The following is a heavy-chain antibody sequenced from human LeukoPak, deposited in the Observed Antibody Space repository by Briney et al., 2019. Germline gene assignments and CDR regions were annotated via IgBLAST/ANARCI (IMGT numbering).Heavy chain of an antibody. CDR1: GFTFSSYA. CDR3: ARGSSGGFDP. CDR2: ISYDGSNK. V-gene: IGHV3-30*01. J-gene: IGHJ5*02. Sequence: GRSLRLSCAASGFTFSSYAMHWVRQAPGKGLEWVAVISYDGSNKYYADSVEGRFTISRDNSKNTLYLQMNSLRAEDTAVYYCARGSSGGFDPWGQGTLVTVSS.